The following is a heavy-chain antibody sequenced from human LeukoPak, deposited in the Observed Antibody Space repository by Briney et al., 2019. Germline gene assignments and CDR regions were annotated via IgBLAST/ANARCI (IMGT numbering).Heavy chain of an antibody. V-gene: IGHV4-39*01. CDR1: GDSIRTNSYY. CDR2: VYYNGNI. CDR3: ARLRHDRSGYYWFGP. Sequence: KPSETLSLTCTVSGDSIRTNSYYWGWIRQPPGKGLEWIASVYYNGNIYYNPSFRSRVTMSVDTSNNQFSLSLTSVTAADTAVYFCARLRHDRSGYYWFGPWGRGTLVTVPS. J-gene: IGHJ5*02. D-gene: IGHD3-22*01.